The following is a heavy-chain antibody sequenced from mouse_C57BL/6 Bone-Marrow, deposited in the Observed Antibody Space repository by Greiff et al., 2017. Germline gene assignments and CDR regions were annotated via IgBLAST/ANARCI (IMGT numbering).Heavy chain of an antibody. CDR2: INPYNGDT. D-gene: IGHD1-1*01. CDR3: ARLRYYGSSYYYAMDY. CDR1: GYSFTGYF. V-gene: IGHV1-20*01. J-gene: IGHJ4*01. Sequence: VQLKESGPELVKPGDSVKISCKASGYSFTGYFMNWVMQSHGKSLEWIGRINPYNGDTFYNQKFKGKATLTVDKSSSTAHMGLRSLTSEDSAVYYCARLRYYGSSYYYAMDYWGQGTSVTVSS.